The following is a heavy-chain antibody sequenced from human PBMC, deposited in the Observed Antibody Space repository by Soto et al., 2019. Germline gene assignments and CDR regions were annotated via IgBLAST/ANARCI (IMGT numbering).Heavy chain of an antibody. Sequence: SVKVSCQTSGGTFSSHAITWVRQGPGQRVEWMGGIIPIFGTANYAQKFQARVTITADESTSTAYMELSSLRSEDTAVYYCARDRGPSSGYYPYWFDPWGQGTLVTVSS. CDR3: ARDRGPSSGYYPYWFDP. V-gene: IGHV1-69*13. CDR1: GGTFSSHA. J-gene: IGHJ5*02. CDR2: IIPIFGTA. D-gene: IGHD3-22*01.